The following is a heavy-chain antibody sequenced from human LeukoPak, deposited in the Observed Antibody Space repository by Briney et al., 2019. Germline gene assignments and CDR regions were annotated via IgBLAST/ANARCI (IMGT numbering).Heavy chain of an antibody. CDR2: INHSGST. D-gene: IGHD4-11*01. J-gene: IGHJ4*02. V-gene: IGHV4-34*01. CDR3: ARRTTVTIPFGY. CDR1: GGSISSGGYY. Sequence: SETLSLTCAVSGGSISSGGYYWSWIRQPPGKGLEWIGEINHSGSTNYNPSLKSRVTISVDKSKNQFSLKLSSVTAAVTAVYYCARRTTVTIPFGYWGQGTLVTVSS.